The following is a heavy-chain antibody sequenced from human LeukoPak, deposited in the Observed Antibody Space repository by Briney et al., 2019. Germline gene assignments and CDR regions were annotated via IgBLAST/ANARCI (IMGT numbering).Heavy chain of an antibody. J-gene: IGHJ6*03. CDR3: ARGYQGIRWYRPYYYYMDV. CDR2: MNPNSGNT. V-gene: IGHV1-8*01. D-gene: IGHD4-23*01. CDR1: GYTFTSYD. Sequence: ASVKVSCKASGYTFTSYDINWVRQATGQGLEWMGWMNPNSGNTGYAQKFQGRVTMTRNTSISTAYMELSSLRSEDTAVYYCARGYQGIRWYRPYYYYMDVWGKGTTVTVSS.